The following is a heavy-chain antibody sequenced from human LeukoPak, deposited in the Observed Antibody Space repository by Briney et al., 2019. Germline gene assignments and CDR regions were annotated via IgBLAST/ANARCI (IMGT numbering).Heavy chain of an antibody. V-gene: IGHV3-53*01. CDR3: ARVGSGSSWYRNWFDP. CDR2: IYSGGST. J-gene: IGHJ5*02. CDR1: GFTVSSNY. Sequence: GGSLRLSCAASGFTVSSNYMSWVRQAPGKGLEWVSVIYSGGSTYYADSVKGRFTISRDNSKNTLYLQMNSLRVEDTAVYYCARVGSGSSWYRNWFDPWGQGTLVTVSS. D-gene: IGHD6-13*01.